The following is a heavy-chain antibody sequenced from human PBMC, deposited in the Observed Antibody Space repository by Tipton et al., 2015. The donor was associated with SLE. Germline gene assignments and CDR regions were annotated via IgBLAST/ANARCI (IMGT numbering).Heavy chain of an antibody. CDR2: FYYSGNT. V-gene: IGHV4-59*08. CDR3: ARHGPPIAATGLDY. Sequence: TLSLTCTVSGVSINNYYWGWIRQPPGKGLEWIGYFYYSGNTRYNPSLQSRVTISVDTSKNQFSLKLSSVTATDTAVYYCARHGPPIAATGLDYWGQGTLVTVSS. J-gene: IGHJ4*02. CDR1: GVSINNYY. D-gene: IGHD6-13*01.